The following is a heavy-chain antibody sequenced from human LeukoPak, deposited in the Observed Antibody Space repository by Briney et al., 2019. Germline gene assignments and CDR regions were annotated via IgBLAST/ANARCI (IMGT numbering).Heavy chain of an antibody. D-gene: IGHD2-8*02. CDR2: INWNGGST. V-gene: IGHV3-20*04. J-gene: IGHJ4*02. CDR3: VKLEYLAGGYFFDY. Sequence: PGGSLRLSCVASGFTFDDYGMSWVRQGPGKGLEWVSSINWNGGSTGYTDSVKGRFTISRDNAKNTLDLQMSSLRAEDTAVYYCVKLEYLAGGYFFDYWGQGTLVTVSS. CDR1: GFTFDDYG.